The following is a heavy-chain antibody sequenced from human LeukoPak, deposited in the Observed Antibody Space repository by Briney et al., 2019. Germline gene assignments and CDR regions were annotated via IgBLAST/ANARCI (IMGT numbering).Heavy chain of an antibody. Sequence: GGSLRLSCAASGFTFSTYTMNWVRQAPGKGLEWVSSISSRSSYIYYADSVKGRFTISRDNAKNSLYLQMNSLRAEDTAVYYCARAPHFFDTSGSRYYFDYWGQGALVTVSS. V-gene: IGHV3-21*04. J-gene: IGHJ4*02. D-gene: IGHD3-22*01. CDR3: ARAPHFFDTSGSRYYFDY. CDR1: GFTFSTYT. CDR2: ISSRSSYI.